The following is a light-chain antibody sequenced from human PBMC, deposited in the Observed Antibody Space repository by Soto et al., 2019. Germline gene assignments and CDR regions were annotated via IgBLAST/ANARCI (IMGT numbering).Light chain of an antibody. CDR3: MQSLQDVT. J-gene: IGKJ5*01. Sequence: IVMIQSPLSLPVTPGEAASISCRPSQSLLYTNGYNYLDWYLQKPGQSPQLLIYLGSNRAPGVPDKFSGSGSGTDFKLKISRVEAEDVGVYYCMQSLQDVTFGQGTRLEIQ. V-gene: IGKV2-28*01. CDR2: LGS. CDR1: QSLLYTNGYNY.